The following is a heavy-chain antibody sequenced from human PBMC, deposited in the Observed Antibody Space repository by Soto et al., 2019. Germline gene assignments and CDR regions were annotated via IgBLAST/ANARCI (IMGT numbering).Heavy chain of an antibody. J-gene: IGHJ6*02. D-gene: IGHD4-17*01. CDR3: AADTVTLYYYYYGMDV. CDR1: GGSISSRSYY. CDR2: MYYGGGS. V-gene: IGHV4-39*01. Sequence: QLQLQESGPGLVKPSETLSLTCAVSGGSISSRSYYWGWIRQPPGKGMEWIGSMYYGGGSYYNPSLKSRSTISVDTPKNQFSLELSSVTAADTAVYYCAADTVTLYYYYYGMDVWGQGTTVTVSS.